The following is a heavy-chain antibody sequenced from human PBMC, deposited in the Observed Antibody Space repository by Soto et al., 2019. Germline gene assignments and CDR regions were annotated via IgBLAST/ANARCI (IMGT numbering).Heavy chain of an antibody. J-gene: IGHJ4*02. CDR3: ARGRPHYYGSLPLDC. CDR2: INHSGSS. D-gene: IGHD3-10*01. Sequence: SEPISLACRVAGGSSSRYSRSYFQQSPGKGLEWIGEINHSGSSTYKQSLESRVTMSVDTSRNQFYLKLTSVTAADTALYYCARGRPHYYGSLPLDCCGQETLVTVSS. CDR1: GGSSSRYS. V-gene: IGHV4-34*01.